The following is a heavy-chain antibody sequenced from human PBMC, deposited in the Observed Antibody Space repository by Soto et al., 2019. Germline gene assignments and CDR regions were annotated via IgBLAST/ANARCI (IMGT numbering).Heavy chain of an antibody. CDR1: GFSFGTYA. Sequence: HPGGSLRLSCAASGFSFGTYAMNWVRQAPGKGLEWISTISGGGAITYYADSVKGRFTMSRDNAKNTLYLQMNSLRAEDTAVYYCAKDLEQWLRQGTYYYYGVDVWGPGTTVTVSS. CDR3: AKDLEQWLRQGTYYYYGVDV. V-gene: IGHV3-23*01. J-gene: IGHJ6*02. CDR2: ISGGGAIT. D-gene: IGHD5-12*01.